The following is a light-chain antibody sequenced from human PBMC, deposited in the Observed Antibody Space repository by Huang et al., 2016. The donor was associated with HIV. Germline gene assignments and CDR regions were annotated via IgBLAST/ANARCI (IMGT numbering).Light chain of an antibody. CDR1: QDIGNY. J-gene: IGKJ4*01. CDR3: QQFNIYPLT. Sequence: DIQMNQSPSSLSASVGDIVTITCQASQDIGNYLAWLQQKPGQAPKSLIYAASTLQSGAPSRLSGNGTGTDFTLTINNLQPEDSAIYYCQQFNIYPLTFGGGTKVEI. CDR2: AAS. V-gene: IGKV1-16*01.